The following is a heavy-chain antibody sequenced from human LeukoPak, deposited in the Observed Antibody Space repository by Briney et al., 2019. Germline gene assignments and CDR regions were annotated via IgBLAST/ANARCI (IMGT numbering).Heavy chain of an antibody. CDR3: ARVWSSSSPDY. Sequence: PSETLSLTCTVSGGSISSYYWSWIRQPPGKGLEWIGYIYYSGSTNYNPSLKSRVTVSVDTSKNQFSLKLSSVTAADTAVYYCARVWSSSSPDYWGQGTLVTVSS. CDR1: GGSISSYY. CDR2: IYYSGST. V-gene: IGHV4-59*01. D-gene: IGHD6-13*01. J-gene: IGHJ4*02.